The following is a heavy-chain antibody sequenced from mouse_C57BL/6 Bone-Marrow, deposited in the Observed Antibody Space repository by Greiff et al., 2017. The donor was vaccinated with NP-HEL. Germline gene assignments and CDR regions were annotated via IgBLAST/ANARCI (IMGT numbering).Heavy chain of an antibody. CDR3: ARRDYYGSSWYFDV. Sequence: QVHVKQSGPGLVQPSQSLSITCTVSGFSLTSYGVHWVRQSPGKGLEWLGVIWSGGSTDYNAAFISRLSISKDNSKSQVFFKMNSLQADDTAIYYCARRDYYGSSWYFDVWGTGTTVTVSS. CDR1: GFSLTSYG. D-gene: IGHD1-1*01. CDR2: IWSGGST. J-gene: IGHJ1*03. V-gene: IGHV2-2*01.